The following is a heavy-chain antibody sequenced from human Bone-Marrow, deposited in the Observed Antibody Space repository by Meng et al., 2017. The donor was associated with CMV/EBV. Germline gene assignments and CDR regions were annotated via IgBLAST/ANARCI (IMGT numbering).Heavy chain of an antibody. J-gene: IGHJ3*01. CDR2: IRAPGDT. CDR1: GLTFSNYA. V-gene: IGHV3-13*01. Sequence: GGSLRLSCGASGLTFSNYAMHCVRQAAGEGLEWVSVIRAPGDTYYSDSVKGRFTISRETAMSSLYLQMNGLKAGDTAVYYCVGEETTTPGGAFDVWGHGTLVTVSS. D-gene: IGHD3-16*01. CDR3: VGEETTTPGGAFDV.